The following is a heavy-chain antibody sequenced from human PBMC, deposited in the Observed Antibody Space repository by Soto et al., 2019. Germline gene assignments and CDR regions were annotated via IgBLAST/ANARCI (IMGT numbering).Heavy chain of an antibody. V-gene: IGHV1-69*01. CDR2: FIPRFGTT. J-gene: IGHJ4*02. Sequence: QVQLVQSGAEVKKPGSSVRVSCKTSGDSFSKYTVNWVRQAPRQGLEWMGGFIPRFGTTNFAPTLQGRVTITADPSMNTVWMEVSSLRSEDTALYYCARGRGLYNSGRSQLDSGGKGTLVTVSS. D-gene: IGHD1-1*01. CDR1: GDSFSKYT. CDR3: ARGRGLYNSGRSQLDS.